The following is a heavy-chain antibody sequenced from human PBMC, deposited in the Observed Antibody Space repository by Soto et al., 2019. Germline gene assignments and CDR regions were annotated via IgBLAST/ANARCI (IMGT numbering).Heavy chain of an antibody. CDR1: GASISGGTYY. D-gene: IGHD5-18*01. V-gene: IGHV4-61*03. CDR2: IYYTGST. Sequence: SETLSLTCTVSGASISGGTYYWTWIRQAPGKGLEWVGHIYYTGSTNYNPALNDRVTISVDTSKNHFSLQLTSVAAADPAVYYCARGAGCSYASTWFDIWGQGTLVTVSS. CDR3: ARGAGCSYASTWFDI. J-gene: IGHJ5*02.